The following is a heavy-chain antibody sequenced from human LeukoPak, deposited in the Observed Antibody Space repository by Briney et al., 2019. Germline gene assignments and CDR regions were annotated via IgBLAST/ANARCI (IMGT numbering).Heavy chain of an antibody. Sequence: GGSLRLSCAASGFTFSSYWMHWVRQAPGKGLVWVSRINSDGSTTMYADSAKGRCTISRDNAKNTVYLQMNSLRAEDTAVYHCARAGDSGSSLDYWGQGTLVTVSS. J-gene: IGHJ4*02. D-gene: IGHD1-26*01. V-gene: IGHV3-74*03. CDR2: INSDGSTT. CDR3: ARAGDSGSSLDY. CDR1: GFTFSSYW.